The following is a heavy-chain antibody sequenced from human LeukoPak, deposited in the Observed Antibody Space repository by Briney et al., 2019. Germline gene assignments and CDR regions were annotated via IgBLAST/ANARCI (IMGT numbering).Heavy chain of an antibody. Sequence: KPSETLSLTCAVYGGSFSGYYWSWIRQPPGKGLEWIGEINHSGSTNCNPSLKSRVTISVDTSKNQFSLKLSSVTAADTAVYYCARAPRLLTRRNYYYYYMDVWGKGTTVTVSS. CDR1: GGSFSGYY. D-gene: IGHD2-21*02. J-gene: IGHJ6*03. CDR2: INHSGST. V-gene: IGHV4-34*01. CDR3: ARAPRLLTRRNYYYYYMDV.